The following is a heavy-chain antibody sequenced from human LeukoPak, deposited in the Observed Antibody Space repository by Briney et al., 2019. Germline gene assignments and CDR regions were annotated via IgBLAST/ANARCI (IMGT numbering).Heavy chain of an antibody. V-gene: IGHV3-21*01. CDR2: ISTSGGTYT. Sequence: GGSLRLSCAASGFTFNKYGMNLVRQAPGKALEWVSSISTSGGTYTYYADSVKGRFTISRDNAKNSLYLHMDSLRAEDTAVYYCTRHSIFDYWGQGTLVTVSS. D-gene: IGHD3-3*01. CDR1: GFTFNKYG. CDR3: TRHSIFDY. J-gene: IGHJ4*02.